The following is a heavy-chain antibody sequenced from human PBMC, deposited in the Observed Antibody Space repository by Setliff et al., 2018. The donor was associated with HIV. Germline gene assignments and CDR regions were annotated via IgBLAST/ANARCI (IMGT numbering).Heavy chain of an antibody. V-gene: IGHV4-34*01. D-gene: IGHD5-12*01. CDR3: ATLKMATIYRDFDY. CDR2: INHRGST. CDR1: GGSFSGYY. Sequence: SETLSLTCAVYGGSFSGYYWSWIRQPPGKGLEWIGEINHRGSTNCNPSLKSRVSISVDTSKNQFSLKLSSVTAADTAVYYGATLKMATIYRDFDYWGQGTLVTVSS. J-gene: IGHJ4*02.